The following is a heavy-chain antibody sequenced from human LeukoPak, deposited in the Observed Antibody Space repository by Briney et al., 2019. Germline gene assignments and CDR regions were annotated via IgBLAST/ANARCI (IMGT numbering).Heavy chain of an antibody. V-gene: IGHV4-34*01. CDR3: ASRNYDFWSGYFVGY. CDR1: GGSFSGYY. CDR2: INHSGST. Sequence: SETLSLTCAVDGGSFSGYYWSWIRQPPGKGLEWIGEINHSGSTNYNPSLKSRVTISVDTSKNQFSLKLSSVTAADTAVYYCASRNYDFWSGYFVGYWGQGTLVTVSS. J-gene: IGHJ4*02. D-gene: IGHD3-3*01.